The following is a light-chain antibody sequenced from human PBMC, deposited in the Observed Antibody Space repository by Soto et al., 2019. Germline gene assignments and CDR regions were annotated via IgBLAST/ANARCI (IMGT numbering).Light chain of an antibody. J-gene: IGKJ1*01. CDR1: QSINNY. CDR2: DAS. Sequence: EIVLTQSPVTLSLSPGERATLSCRASQSINNYLAWYQQKPGQAPRLLIYDASTRATGIPARFSGSGSGTEFTLTITRLAREDFAVYYCQQYGNSPKTFGQGTKVDIK. CDR3: QQYGNSPKT. V-gene: IGKV3-20*01.